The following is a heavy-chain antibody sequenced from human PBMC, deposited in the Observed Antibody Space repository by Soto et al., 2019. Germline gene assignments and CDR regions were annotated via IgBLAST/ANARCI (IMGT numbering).Heavy chain of an antibody. Sequence: VGSLRLSCVASGFAVSNNYMNWVRQAPGKGLEWVSVVYSGGTTYYADSVRGRFTVSRDDSKNTLFLQMSSLRAEDTAVYYCARAGSPFDSDSSGYWGFDHRGQGTLVTVSS. CDR2: VYSGGTT. V-gene: IGHV3-53*01. CDR1: GFAVSNNY. D-gene: IGHD3-22*01. CDR3: ARAGSPFDSDSSGYWGFDH. J-gene: IGHJ4*02.